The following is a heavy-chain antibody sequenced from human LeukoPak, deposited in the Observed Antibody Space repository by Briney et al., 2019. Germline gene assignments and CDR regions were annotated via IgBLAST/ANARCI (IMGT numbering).Heavy chain of an antibody. CDR1: GYTFTGYY. CDR3: ARVRSARAFDI. CDR2: ISAYNGNT. V-gene: IGHV1-18*04. J-gene: IGHJ3*02. Sequence: ASVKVSCKASGYTFTGYYMHWVRQAPGQGLEWMGWISAYNGNTNYAQKLQGRVTMTTDTSTSTAYMELRSLRSDDTAVYYCARVRSARAFDIWGQGTMVTVSS.